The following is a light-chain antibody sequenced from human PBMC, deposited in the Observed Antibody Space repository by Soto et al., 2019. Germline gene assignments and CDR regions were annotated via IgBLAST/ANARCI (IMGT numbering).Light chain of an antibody. J-gene: IGLJ1*01. CDR3: SSYTTSTTLGV. V-gene: IGLV2-14*01. Sequence: QSALPQPASVSGSPGQSITISCTGTSSDVGTYNHVSWYQQHPGKAPKLMIYDVSNRPSGVSNRFSGSKSGNTASLTISGLQAEDEADYYCSSYTTSTTLGVFGTGTKVTVL. CDR1: SSDVGTYNH. CDR2: DVS.